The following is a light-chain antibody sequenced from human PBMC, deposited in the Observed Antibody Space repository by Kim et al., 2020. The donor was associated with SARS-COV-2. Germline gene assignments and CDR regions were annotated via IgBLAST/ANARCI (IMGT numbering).Light chain of an antibody. CDR1: QSVSSSY. Sequence: EIVLTQSPGTLSLSPGGRATLSCRASQSVSSSYLAWYQQKPGQAPRLLIYGASSRATGIPDRFSGSGSGTDFILTISRLEPEDFAVYYCQQYGNSPQTFGQGTKVDIK. J-gene: IGKJ1*01. CDR2: GAS. CDR3: QQYGNSPQT. V-gene: IGKV3-20*01.